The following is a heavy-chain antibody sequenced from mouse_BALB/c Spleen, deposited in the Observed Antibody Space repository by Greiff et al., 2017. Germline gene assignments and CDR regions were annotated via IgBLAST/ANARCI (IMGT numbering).Heavy chain of an antibody. CDR1: GDSITSGY. CDR3: AAMITTDYYYAMDY. D-gene: IGHD2-4*01. V-gene: IGHV3-8*02. J-gene: IGHJ4*01. Sequence: DVQLQESGPSLVKPSQTLSLTCSVTGDSITSGYWNWIRKFPGNKLEYMGYISYSGSTYYNPSLKSRISITRDTSKNQYYLQLNSVTTEDTATYYCAAMITTDYYYAMDYWGQGTSVTVSS. CDR2: ISYSGST.